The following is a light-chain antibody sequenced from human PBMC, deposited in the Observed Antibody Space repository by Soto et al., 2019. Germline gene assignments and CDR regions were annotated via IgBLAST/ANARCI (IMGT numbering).Light chain of an antibody. CDR2: DAY. CDR1: QSFRGL. V-gene: IGKV3-11*01. CDR3: QQRHMWPIT. Sequence: IVMTQSPGTLSVFPGERATLSCRASQSFRGLLAWYQQKPGQAPRLLIYDAYNRATGIPPRFSGSGSGTDFTLTISSLEPEDSAVYYCQQRHMWPITFGQGTRLEIK. J-gene: IGKJ5*01.